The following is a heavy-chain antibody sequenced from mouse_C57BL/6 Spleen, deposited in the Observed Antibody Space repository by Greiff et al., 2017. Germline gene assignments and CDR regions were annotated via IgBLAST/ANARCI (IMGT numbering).Heavy chain of an antibody. CDR3: ARHSSGYVDYFDY. V-gene: IGHV14-2*01. J-gene: IGHJ2*01. CDR1: GFNIKDYY. D-gene: IGHD3-2*02. Sequence: VQLQQSGAELVKPGASVKLSCTASGFNIKDYYMHWVKQRTEQGLEWIGRIDPEDGEPKYAPKFQGKATITADTSSNTAYLQLSSLTSEDTAVYYCARHSSGYVDYFDYWGQGTTLTVSS. CDR2: IDPEDGEP.